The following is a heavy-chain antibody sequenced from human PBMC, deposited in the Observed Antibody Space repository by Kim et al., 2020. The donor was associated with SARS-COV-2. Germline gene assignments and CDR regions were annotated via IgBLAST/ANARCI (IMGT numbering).Heavy chain of an antibody. V-gene: IGHV1-3*01. CDR1: GYTFTSYR. D-gene: IGHD6-19*01. Sequence: ASVKVSCKASGYTFTSYRMHWVRQAPGQRLEWMGWINAGNGDTKYSQKFQGRVTITSDTSASTAYMEMSSLRSEDTAVYYCTRDRGSAWSFDYWGQGTLVTDSS. CDR3: TRDRGSAWSFDY. J-gene: IGHJ4*02. CDR2: INAGNGDT.